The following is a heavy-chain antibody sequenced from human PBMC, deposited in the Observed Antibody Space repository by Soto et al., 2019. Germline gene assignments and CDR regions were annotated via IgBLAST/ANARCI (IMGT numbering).Heavy chain of an antibody. D-gene: IGHD1-1*01. CDR2: ISGRGAGT. CDR1: GFTFGSFA. Sequence: CAASGFTFGSFAMSWVRQAPGKGLEWVSAISGRGAGTYYADSVKGRFTISRDNSKNTLYLQMNSLRAEDTAVYYCANLGTEGDWTFYYWGQGTLVTVSS. V-gene: IGHV3-23*01. J-gene: IGHJ4*02. CDR3: ANLGTEGDWTFYY.